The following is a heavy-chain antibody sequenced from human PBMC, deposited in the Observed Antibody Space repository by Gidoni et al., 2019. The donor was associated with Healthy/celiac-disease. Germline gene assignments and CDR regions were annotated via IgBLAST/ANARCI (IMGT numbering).Heavy chain of an antibody. D-gene: IGHD3-16*01. V-gene: IGHV3-21*01. CDR1: GLTFSSSS. CDR2: ISSSSSYI. Sequence: EVQLVESGGGLVKPGGCLRLSCAASGLTFSSSSMNWVRQAPGKGLEWVSSISSSSSYIYYADSVKGRFTISRDNAKNSLYLQMNSLRAEDTAVYYCAALGNYDWGMRYWGQGTLVTVSS. CDR3: AALGNYDWGMRY. J-gene: IGHJ4*02.